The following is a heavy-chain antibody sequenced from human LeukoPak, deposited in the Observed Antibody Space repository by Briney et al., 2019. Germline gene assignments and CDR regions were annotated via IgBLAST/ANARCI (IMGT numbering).Heavy chain of an antibody. Sequence: GASVKVSCKASGYTFTGYYMHWVRQAPGQGLEWMGWINPNTGATDIAQKFQGRVTMTRDTSTSTVYMELSSLRSEDTAVYYCARALTEGSYWGQGTLVTVSS. J-gene: IGHJ4*02. CDR1: GYTFTGYY. CDR3: ARALTEGSY. CDR2: INPNTGAT. V-gene: IGHV1-2*02. D-gene: IGHD3-9*01.